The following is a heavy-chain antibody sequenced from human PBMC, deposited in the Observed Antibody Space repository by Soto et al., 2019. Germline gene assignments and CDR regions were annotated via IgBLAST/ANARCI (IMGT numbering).Heavy chain of an antibody. CDR3: ARDASPTHYYDTSAYDY. Sequence: GASVKVSCKASGYTFTSYAMHWVRQAPGQRLEWMGWINAGNGNTKYSQKFQGRVTITRDTTASTVYMELSSLRSEDTAVYYCARDASPTHYYDTSAYDYWGQGTLVTVSS. CDR1: GYTFTSYA. V-gene: IGHV1-3*01. D-gene: IGHD3-22*01. CDR2: INAGNGNT. J-gene: IGHJ4*02.